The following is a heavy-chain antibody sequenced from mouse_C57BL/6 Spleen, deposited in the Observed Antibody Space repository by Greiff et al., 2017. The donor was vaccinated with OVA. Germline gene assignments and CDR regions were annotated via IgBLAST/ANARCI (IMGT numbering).Heavy chain of an antibody. D-gene: IGHD2-5*01. CDR3: ATYSNSGFAY. Sequence: EVKLVESGGGLVQPGGSLKLSCAASGFTFSDYYMYWVRQTPEKRLEWVAYISNGGGSTYYPDTVKGRFTISRDNAKNTLYLQMSRLKAEDTAMYYCATYSNSGFAYWGQGTLVTVSA. J-gene: IGHJ3*01. CDR2: ISNGGGST. CDR1: GFTFSDYY. V-gene: IGHV5-12*01.